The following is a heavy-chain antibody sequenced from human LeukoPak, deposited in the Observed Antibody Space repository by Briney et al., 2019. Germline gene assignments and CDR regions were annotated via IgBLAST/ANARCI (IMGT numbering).Heavy chain of an antibody. D-gene: IGHD5/OR15-5a*01. CDR1: GFTFSSYV. Sequence: GGSLRLSCAASGFTFSSYVMNWVRQAPGKGLEWVSVIGGSGDNTDYADSVKGRLTISRDNSRNTLYLQMTSLRAEDTAIYYCARGGVVSTSYWGQGALVTVSS. CDR3: ARGGVVSTSY. V-gene: IGHV3-23*01. CDR2: IGGSGDNT. J-gene: IGHJ4*02.